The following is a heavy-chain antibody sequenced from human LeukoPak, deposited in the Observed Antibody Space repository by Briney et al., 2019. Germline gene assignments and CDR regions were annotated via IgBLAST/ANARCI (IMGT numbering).Heavy chain of an antibody. D-gene: IGHD7-27*01. CDR2: ISSSSSYI. Sequence: PGGSLRLSCAAFGFTFSSYSMNWVRQAPGKGLEWVSSISSSSSYIYYADSVKGRFTISRDNARNSLYLQMDSLRAEDTAVYYCATYTNWVAGDVWGQGTTVSV. J-gene: IGHJ6*02. CDR3: ATYTNWVAGDV. CDR1: GFTFSSYS. V-gene: IGHV3-21*01.